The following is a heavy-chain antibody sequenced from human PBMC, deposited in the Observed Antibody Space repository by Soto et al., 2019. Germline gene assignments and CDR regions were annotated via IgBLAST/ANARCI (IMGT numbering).Heavy chain of an antibody. J-gene: IGHJ4*02. CDR3: AKEGTSGLYYFDY. CDR2: TSGSGDTP. Sequence: GGSLRLSCAASGFTFGNYAISCVRPAPGKGLEWVSITSGSGDTPYYADSVKGRSTIPRDNSRNTLYLQMNSLRAGDSAKYYCAKEGTSGLYYFDYWGPGTLVTVSS. D-gene: IGHD6-19*01. CDR1: GFTFGNYA. V-gene: IGHV3-23*01.